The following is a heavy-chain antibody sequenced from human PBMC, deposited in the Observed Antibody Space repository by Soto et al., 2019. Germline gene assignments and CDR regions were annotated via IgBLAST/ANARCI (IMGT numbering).Heavy chain of an antibody. CDR3: ARHGGDIFGVFNLFDY. CDR2: IWFDGSNR. J-gene: IGHJ4*02. Sequence: GGSLRLSCAASGFTFSSYGMVWVRQAPGKGLEWVAVIWFDGSNRYYADSVKGRFTISRDNSKNTVYLQMNSLRAEDTAVYYCARHGGDIFGVFNLFDYWGQGTLVTVSS. V-gene: IGHV3-33*01. D-gene: IGHD3-3*02. CDR1: GFTFSSYG.